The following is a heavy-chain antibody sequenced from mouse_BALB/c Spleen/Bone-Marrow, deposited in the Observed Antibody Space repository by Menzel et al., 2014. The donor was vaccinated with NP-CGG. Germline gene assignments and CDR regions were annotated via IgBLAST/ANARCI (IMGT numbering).Heavy chain of an antibody. CDR2: ISSDGGST. D-gene: IGHD4-1*01. CDR3: GSQRGDWGRGFAY. CDR1: GFAFSNYD. V-gene: IGHV5-12-1*01. Sequence: EVQVVESGGGLVKPGGSLKLSCAASGFAFSNYDMSWVRQTPEKRLEWVAYISSDGGSTYYLDTVKGRFTISRDNANNTLLLQMSSIKAEGAVMYCCGSQRGDWGRGFAYWGQGTLVTVSA. J-gene: IGHJ3*01.